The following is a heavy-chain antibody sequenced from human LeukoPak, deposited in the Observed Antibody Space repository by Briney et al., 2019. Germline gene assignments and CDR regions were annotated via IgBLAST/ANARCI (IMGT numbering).Heavy chain of an antibody. D-gene: IGHD6-13*01. V-gene: IGHV3-11*01. CDR2: ISSSGSTI. CDR3: ARDYSSWYAFDP. Sequence: GGSLRLSCAASGFTFSDYYMSWIRQAPGKGLEWVSYISSSGSTIYYADSVKGRFTISRDNARNSLYLQMNSLRAEDTAVYYCARDYSSWYAFDPWGQGTLVTVSS. CDR1: GFTFSDYY. J-gene: IGHJ5*02.